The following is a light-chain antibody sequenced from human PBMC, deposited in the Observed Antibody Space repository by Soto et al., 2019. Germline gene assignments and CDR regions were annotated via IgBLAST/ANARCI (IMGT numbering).Light chain of an antibody. CDR1: SSNIGNNY. J-gene: IGLJ3*02. CDR2: DNN. Sequence: QSVLTQPPSVSAAPGQKVTISCSGSSSNIGNNYVSWYQQLPGTAPKLLIYDNNNRPSGIPDRFSGSKSGTSATLGITGLQTGDQADYYCLTWDSSLSAGVFGGGTKLTVL. V-gene: IGLV1-51*01. CDR3: LTWDSSLSAGV.